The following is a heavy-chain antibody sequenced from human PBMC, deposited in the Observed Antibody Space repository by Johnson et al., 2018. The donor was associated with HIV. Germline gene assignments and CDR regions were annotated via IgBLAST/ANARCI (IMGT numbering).Heavy chain of an antibody. CDR2: VKSKADGGTT. CDR1: GFTFSDAW. CDR3: TTGLYWNDAFDI. V-gene: IGHV3-15*01. J-gene: IGHJ3*02. D-gene: IGHD1-1*01. Sequence: VQLVESGGGLVKPRGSLRLSCAASGFTFSDAWMNWVRQAPGKGLEWVGRVKSKADGGTTDYAAPVKGRFTISRDGSKNTLYLQMNSLKTEDTAVYYCTTGLYWNDAFDIWGQGTMVTFSS.